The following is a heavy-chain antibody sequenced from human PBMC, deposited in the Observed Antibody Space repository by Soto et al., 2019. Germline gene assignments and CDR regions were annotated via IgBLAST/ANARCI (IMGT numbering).Heavy chain of an antibody. CDR3: ARETRKYCSGGSCYSFAFDI. J-gene: IGHJ3*02. V-gene: IGHV3-7*01. CDR2: IKQDGSEK. Sequence: GGSLRLSCAASGFTFSSYWMSWVRQAPGKGLEWVANIKQDGSEKYYVDSVKGRFTISRDNAKNSLYLQMNSLRAEDTAVYYCARETRKYCSGGSCYSFAFDIWGQGTMVTVSS. D-gene: IGHD2-15*01. CDR1: GFTFSSYW.